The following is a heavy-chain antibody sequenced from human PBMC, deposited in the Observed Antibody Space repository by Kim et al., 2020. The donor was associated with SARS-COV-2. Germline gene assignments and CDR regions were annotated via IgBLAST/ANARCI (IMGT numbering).Heavy chain of an antibody. CDR3: ARLSSSWYPGY. J-gene: IGHJ4*02. CDR2: T. Sequence: TNYNPSLRSRVTISVDTSKNQFSLKLSSVTAADTAVYYCARLSSSWYPGYWGQGTLVTVSS. D-gene: IGHD6-13*01. V-gene: IGHV4-59*08.